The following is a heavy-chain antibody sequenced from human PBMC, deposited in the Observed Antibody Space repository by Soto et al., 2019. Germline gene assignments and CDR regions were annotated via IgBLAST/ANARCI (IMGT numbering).Heavy chain of an antibody. J-gene: IGHJ6*02. CDR3: ARDRTEYYYGMDV. V-gene: IGHV3-53*01. CDR2: IYSGGST. Sequence: LRLSCAASGFTFSSNYMSWVRQAPGKGLEWVSVIYSGGSTYYADSVKGRFTISRDNSKNTLYLQMNSLRAEDTAVYYCARDRTEYYYGMDVWGQGTTVTVSS. CDR1: GFTFSSNY.